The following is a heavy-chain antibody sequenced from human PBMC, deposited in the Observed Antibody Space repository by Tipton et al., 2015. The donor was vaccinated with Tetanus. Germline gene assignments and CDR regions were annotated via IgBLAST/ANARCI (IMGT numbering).Heavy chain of an antibody. D-gene: IGHD3-10*01. J-gene: IGHJ6*02. CDR3: ARDRRYYYGSGSSAGPSYYYGMDV. Sequence: SLRLSCAASGFTFRSYAMNWVRQAPGKGLEWVSTISGGGGNTYYADSVKGRFTISRDNSKNTLDLQMNSLSAEDTAVYYCARDRRYYYGSGSSAGPSYYYGMDVWGQGTTVTVSS. V-gene: IGHV3-23*01. CDR1: GFTFRSYA. CDR2: ISGGGGNT.